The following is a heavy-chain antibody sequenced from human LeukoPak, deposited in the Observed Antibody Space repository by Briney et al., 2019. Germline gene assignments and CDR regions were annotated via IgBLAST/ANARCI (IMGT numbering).Heavy chain of an antibody. CDR1: GGSISSSTYD. CDR3: ARVHGSGYKIYNWFDP. V-gene: IGHV4-39*07. J-gene: IGHJ5*02. D-gene: IGHD5-12*01. Sequence: SETLSLTCSASGGSISSSTYDWGWIRQSPGKGLEWIGTIYSGGSTYYNPSLKSRVTLSVDTSKNHFYLKLNSVTAADTAVYYCARVHGSGYKIYNWFDPWGQGTLVTVSS. CDR2: IYSGGST.